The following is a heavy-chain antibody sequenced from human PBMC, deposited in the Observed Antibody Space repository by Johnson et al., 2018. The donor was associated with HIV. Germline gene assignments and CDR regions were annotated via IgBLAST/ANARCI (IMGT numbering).Heavy chain of an antibody. Sequence: VQLVESGGGLVQPGGSLRLSCAASGFTFSSYAMHWVRQAPGKGLEWVAVISYDGSNEYYVESVKGRFTISRDNSKNTLYLQMNSLRAEDTAVYYCAKVGGTTMLRVAFDIWGQGTMVTVSS. D-gene: IGHD1-1*01. CDR1: GFTFSSYA. CDR2: ISYDGSNE. J-gene: IGHJ3*02. V-gene: IGHV3-30*04. CDR3: AKVGGTTMLRVAFDI.